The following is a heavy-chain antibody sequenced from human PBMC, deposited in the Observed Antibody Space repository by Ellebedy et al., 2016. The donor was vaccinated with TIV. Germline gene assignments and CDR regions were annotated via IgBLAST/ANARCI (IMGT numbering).Heavy chain of an antibody. D-gene: IGHD3-10*01. CDR2: INDYGNNI. V-gene: IGHV3-21*06. Sequence: GESLKISXAASGFIFSCCSINWVRQAPGKWLEWVSSINDYGNNIQYADSVKGRFTVSRDNAKNSLYLQMDSLRAEDTAVYYCAKSGSHNYYYYDMDVWGQGTTVTVSS. CDR1: GFIFSCCS. CDR3: AKSGSHNYYYYDMDV. J-gene: IGHJ6*02.